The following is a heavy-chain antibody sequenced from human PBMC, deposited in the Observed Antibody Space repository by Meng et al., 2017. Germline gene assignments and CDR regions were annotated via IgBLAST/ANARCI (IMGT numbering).Heavy chain of an antibody. J-gene: IGHJ4*02. CDR3: ASNYYGSGSYYRSLITFDY. CDR1: GGTFSSYA. D-gene: IGHD3-10*01. CDR2: IIPIFGTA. Sequence: SVKVSCKASGGTFSSYAISWVRQAPGQGLEWMGGIIPIFGTANYAQKFQGRVTITADKSTSTAYMELSSLRSEDTAVYYCASNYYGSGSYYRSLITFDYWVQGTRVTGSS. V-gene: IGHV1-69*06.